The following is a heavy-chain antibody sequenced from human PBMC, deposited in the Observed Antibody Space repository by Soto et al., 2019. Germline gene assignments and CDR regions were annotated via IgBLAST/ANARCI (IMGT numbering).Heavy chain of an antibody. CDR2: IIPIFGTA. J-gene: IGHJ6*02. CDR3: ARGQAAMVIHYYYGMDV. V-gene: IGHV1-69*13. CDR1: GGTFSSYA. D-gene: IGHD5-18*01. Sequence: SVKVSCKASGGTFSSYAISWVRQAPGQGLEWMGGIIPIFGTANYAQKFQGRATITADESTSTAYMELSSLRSEDTAVYYCARGQAAMVIHYYYGMDVWGQGTTVTVSS.